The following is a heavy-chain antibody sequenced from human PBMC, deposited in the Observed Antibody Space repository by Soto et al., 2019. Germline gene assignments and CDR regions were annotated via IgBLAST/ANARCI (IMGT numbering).Heavy chain of an antibody. CDR2: TDYRSKWYN. Sequence: QVQLQQSGPGLVKPSQTLSIMCDISGDSVSSVTATWSWIRQSPSRGLEWLGRTDYRSKWYNDYAMSVKGRIVITPDTSKNQVSLQLNSVTPEDTATYFCARDGSGFHWYFDVWGRGTLVTVSS. V-gene: IGHV6-1*01. CDR1: GDSVSSVTAT. D-gene: IGHD6-19*01. CDR3: ARDGSGFHWYFDV. J-gene: IGHJ2*01.